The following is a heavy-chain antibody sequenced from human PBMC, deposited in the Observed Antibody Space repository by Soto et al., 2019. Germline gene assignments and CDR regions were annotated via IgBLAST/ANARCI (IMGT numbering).Heavy chain of an antibody. D-gene: IGHD3-22*01. CDR3: ARDQNYYDGSHYHEVFEI. J-gene: IGHJ3*02. Sequence: EVQLVESGGGLVQPGGSLRLSCTASGFTFSTYWMVWVRQAPGKGLEWVANIRKDGSLNYYVDSVKGRFTISRDNAKNSMYLQMNGLRAEDTAVYYCARDQNYYDGSHYHEVFEIWGQGTVVTVSS. CDR2: IRKDGSLN. CDR1: GFTFSTYW. V-gene: IGHV3-7*04.